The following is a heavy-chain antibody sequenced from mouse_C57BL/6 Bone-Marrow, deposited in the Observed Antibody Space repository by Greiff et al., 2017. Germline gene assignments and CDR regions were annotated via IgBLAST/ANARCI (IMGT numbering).Heavy chain of an antibody. V-gene: IGHV1-76*01. J-gene: IGHJ4*01. CDR1: GYTFTDYY. Sequence: VQLQQSGAELVRPGASVKLSCKASGYTFTDYYINWVKQRHGKGLEWIARIYPGSGNTYYNEKFKGKATLTAEKSSSTAYMQLSSVTAEDSAFYLWERGNYDYAMDYWGQGTSVTVSS. CDR3: ERGNYDYAMDY. D-gene: IGHD1-1*02. CDR2: IYPGSGNT.